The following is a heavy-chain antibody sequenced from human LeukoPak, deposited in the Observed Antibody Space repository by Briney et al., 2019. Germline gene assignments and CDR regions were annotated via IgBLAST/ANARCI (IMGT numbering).Heavy chain of an antibody. CDR2: IYHSGST. V-gene: IGHV4-38-2*01. D-gene: IGHD2-15*01. CDR3: ARHEVVVAATQGWFDP. J-gene: IGHJ5*02. CDR1: GYSISSGHY. Sequence: SETLSLTCAVSGYSISSGHYWGWIRQPPGKGLEWIGSIYHSGSTYYNPSLKSRVTISVDTSKNQFSLKLSSVTAADTAVYYCARHEVVVAATQGWFDPWGQGTLVTVSS.